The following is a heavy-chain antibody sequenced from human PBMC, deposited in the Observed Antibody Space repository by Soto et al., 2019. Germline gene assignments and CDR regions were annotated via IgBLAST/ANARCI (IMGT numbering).Heavy chain of an antibody. V-gene: IGHV4-61*01. Sequence: QVQLQESGPGLVKPSETLTLTCTVSGGSVNNGNYYWSWIRQPPGKGLEWMGHIYYSGSTNSNPSLKSRVIISIDTSKKQSSLKLSSVTAADTAVYFCARDPGVGLSARWFDPWGQGALVTVSS. D-gene: IGHD2-8*01. CDR2: IYYSGST. CDR3: ARDPGVGLSARWFDP. J-gene: IGHJ5*02. CDR1: GGSVNNGNYY.